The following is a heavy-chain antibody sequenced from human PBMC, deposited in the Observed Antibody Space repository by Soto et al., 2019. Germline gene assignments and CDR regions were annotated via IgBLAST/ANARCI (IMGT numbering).Heavy chain of an antibody. CDR3: AREGQYCSSTSCYSGAVYYGMDV. Sequence: ASANASCKASVYTLTIYDINWMRQAPGQRPELMGWMNPNSGNTGYAQKFQGRVTMTRNTSISTAYMELSSLRSEDTAVYYCAREGQYCSSTSCYSGAVYYGMDVWGQGTTVSVSS. D-gene: IGHD2-2*01. CDR2: MNPNSGNT. V-gene: IGHV1-8*02. CDR1: VYTLTIYD. J-gene: IGHJ6*02.